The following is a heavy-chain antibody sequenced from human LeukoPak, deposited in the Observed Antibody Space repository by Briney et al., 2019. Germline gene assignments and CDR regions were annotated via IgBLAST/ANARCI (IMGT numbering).Heavy chain of an antibody. V-gene: IGHV1-2*02. CDR1: GYTFTGYY. CDR3: ARDIPLWSGDLWPQFDQ. D-gene: IGHD3-10*01. Sequence: ASVKVFCKASGYTFTGYYMHWVRQAPGQGLDWMGWINPYNGGTTYAQKFQDRVTMTRDTSISTAYMELSRLRSDDTAVYYCARDIPLWSGDLWPQFDQWGQGTLVTVSS. J-gene: IGHJ4*02. CDR2: INPYNGGT.